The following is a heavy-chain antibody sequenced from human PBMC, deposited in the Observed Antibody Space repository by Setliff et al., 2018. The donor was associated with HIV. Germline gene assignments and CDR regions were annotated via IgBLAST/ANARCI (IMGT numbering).Heavy chain of an antibody. Sequence: SVKVSCRPSGGTFNNFAISWVRQAPGQGLEWMGGIIPMFGRVNYAQKFQGRLTLTRDTSMSTVYMELNTLKSEDTAIYYCAREPPRRRGTVAEDYWGQGTLVTVSS. CDR3: AREPPRRRGTVAEDY. CDR2: IIPMFGRV. D-gene: IGHD1-26*01. V-gene: IGHV1-69*05. CDR1: GGTFNNFA. J-gene: IGHJ4*02.